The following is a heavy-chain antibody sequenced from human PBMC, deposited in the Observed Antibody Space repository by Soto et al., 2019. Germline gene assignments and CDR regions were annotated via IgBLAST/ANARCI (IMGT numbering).Heavy chain of an antibody. CDR1: GGSCSVSGYY. CDR3: ARAHRGFYDFWSGRLYNWFSP. Sequence: TCAVYGGSCSVSGYYWGGIRQPPGKGLEWIGEINHSGSTNYNPSLKSRVTISVDTSKNQFSLQLSSVTAADTAVYYCARAHRGFYDFWSGRLYNWFSPCG. D-gene: IGHD3-3*01. J-gene: IGHJ5*02. V-gene: IGHV4-34*01. CDR2: INHSGST.